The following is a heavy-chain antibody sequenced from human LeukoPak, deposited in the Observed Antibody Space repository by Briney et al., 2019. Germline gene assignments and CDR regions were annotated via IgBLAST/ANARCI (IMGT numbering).Heavy chain of an antibody. J-gene: IGHJ4*02. Sequence: GASVKVSCKASGYTFTSYGISWVRQAPGQGLEWMGWISAYNGNTNYAQKLQGRVTMTTDTSTSTAYMELRSLRSDDTAVYYCARDGGYRSSTSCGSLFDYWGQGTLVTVSS. CDR3: ARDGGYRSSTSCGSLFDY. D-gene: IGHD2-2*03. V-gene: IGHV1-18*01. CDR2: ISAYNGNT. CDR1: GYTFTSYG.